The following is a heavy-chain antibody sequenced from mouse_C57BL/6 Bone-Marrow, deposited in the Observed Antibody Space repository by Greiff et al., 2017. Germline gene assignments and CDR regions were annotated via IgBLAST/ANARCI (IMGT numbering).Heavy chain of an antibody. D-gene: IGHD6-1*01. CDR1: GFNIKDDY. CDR2: IDPENGDT. V-gene: IGHV14-4*01. J-gene: IGHJ3*01. Sequence: EVQLQQSGAELVRPGASVKLSCTASGFNIKDDYMNWVKQRPEQGLEWIGWIDPENGDTEYASKFKGKAPITADTSANTAYLQLSSLTSDDTAVYYCTTGRCPAWFAYWGQGTLVTVSA. CDR3: TTGRCPAWFAY.